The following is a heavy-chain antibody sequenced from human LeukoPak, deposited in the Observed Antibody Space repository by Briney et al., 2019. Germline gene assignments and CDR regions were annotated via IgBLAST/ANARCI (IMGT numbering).Heavy chain of an antibody. V-gene: IGHV1-18*01. CDR3: ARSPTVELSSKTPYYFDY. CDR2: ISVYNGNT. D-gene: IGHD3-16*02. J-gene: IGHJ4*02. CDR1: GYSFTSSG. Sequence: ASVKVSCKASGYSFTSSGISWVRQAPGQGLEWMGWISVYNGNTNYAQKLQGRVTMTTDTSTSTAYMELRSLRSDDTAVYYCARSPTVELSSKTPYYFDYWGQGTLVTVSS.